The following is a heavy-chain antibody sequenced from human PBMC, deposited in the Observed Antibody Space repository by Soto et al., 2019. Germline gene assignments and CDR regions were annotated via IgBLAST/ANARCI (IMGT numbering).Heavy chain of an antibody. Sequence: SSEPLSLTCTVSGGSINSGDYYWTWIRQPPGKGLEWIGSIYYSGSTYYNPSLKSRLIMSLDTSKNRFSLKLRSVTAADTAVYYCARDRLGYCTSTSCYYGMDVWGQGTTVTVSS. CDR2: IYYSGST. V-gene: IGHV4-30-4*01. CDR1: GGSINSGDYY. D-gene: IGHD2-2*01. CDR3: ARDRLGYCTSTSCYYGMDV. J-gene: IGHJ6*02.